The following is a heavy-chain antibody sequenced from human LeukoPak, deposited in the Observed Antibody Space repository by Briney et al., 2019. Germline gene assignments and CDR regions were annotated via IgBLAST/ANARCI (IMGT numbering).Heavy chain of an antibody. CDR1: GGSISTTTNS. D-gene: IGHD1-26*01. V-gene: IGHV4-39*01. CDR3: ARRPIVGSTGFYFDP. Sequence: SSETLSLTCTVSGGSISTTTNSWGWAWIRQRPTKGLEWIGSIYYGGSPYYTSSLKSRVTISVDTSKNQFSLKLASLTAADTAVYYCARRPIVGSTGFYFDPWGPGTLVTVSS. CDR2: IYYGGSP. J-gene: IGHJ5*02.